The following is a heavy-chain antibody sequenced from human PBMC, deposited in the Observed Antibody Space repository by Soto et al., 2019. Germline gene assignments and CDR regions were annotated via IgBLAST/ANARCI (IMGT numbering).Heavy chain of an antibody. CDR2: IYYSGST. D-gene: IGHD1-26*01. J-gene: IGHJ5*02. Sequence: QVQLQESGPGLVKPSETLSLTCPVSGGSISSYYWSWIRQPPGKGLEWRGYIYYSGSTNYNPALQGRVHMTVDTSKNQISLKPGSVTAADTAVYYCAREGSRYSGSYDWFDPWGQGTLVHVSP. CDR1: GGSISSYY. CDR3: AREGSRYSGSYDWFDP. V-gene: IGHV4-59*01.